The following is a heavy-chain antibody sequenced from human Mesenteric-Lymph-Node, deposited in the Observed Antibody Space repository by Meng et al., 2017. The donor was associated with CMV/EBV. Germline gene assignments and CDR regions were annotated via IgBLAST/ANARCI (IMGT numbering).Heavy chain of an antibody. CDR3: ARDIGGLDVVGAFRWFDP. D-gene: IGHD1-26*01. Sequence: GESLKISCAASEFIFSNYWMTWVRLAPGKGLEWVANINQDGSEKYYVDSVKGRFTISRDNAKNSLYLQMDSLRAEDTAVYYCARDIGGLDVVGAFRWFDPWGQGALVTVSS. CDR1: EFIFSNYW. J-gene: IGHJ5*02. CDR2: INQDGSEK. V-gene: IGHV3-7*01.